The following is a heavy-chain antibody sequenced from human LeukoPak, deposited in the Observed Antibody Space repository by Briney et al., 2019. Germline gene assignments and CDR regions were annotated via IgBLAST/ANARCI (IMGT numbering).Heavy chain of an antibody. V-gene: IGHV3-48*01. CDR3: ARGWGGYSSYPPDY. Sequence: GGSLRLSCAASGVSLSDYNMIWVRQAPGMGLEWISYISPSSGAAYESIYYSISAKGRFTISRDIASNSLLLQMSSLRVEDTAVYYCARGWGGYSSYPPDYWGQGILVIVSS. D-gene: IGHD5-12*01. J-gene: IGHJ4*02. CDR1: GVSLSDYN. CDR2: ISPSSGAAYESI.